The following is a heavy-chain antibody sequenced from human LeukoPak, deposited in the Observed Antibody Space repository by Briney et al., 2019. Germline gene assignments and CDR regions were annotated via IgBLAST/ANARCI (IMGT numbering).Heavy chain of an antibody. V-gene: IGHV4-38-2*01. J-gene: IGHJ6*03. CDR3: ARQFPDSSSSYYCYYYMDV. D-gene: IGHD6-13*01. CDR2: IYHSGST. CDR1: GYSISSGYY. Sequence: SVTLSLTCAVSGYSISSGYYWGWIRQPPGKGLEWIGSIYHSGSTYYNPSLKSRVTISVDTSKKQFSLKLSSVTAADTAVYYCARQFPDSSSSYYCYYYMDVWGKGTTVTVSS.